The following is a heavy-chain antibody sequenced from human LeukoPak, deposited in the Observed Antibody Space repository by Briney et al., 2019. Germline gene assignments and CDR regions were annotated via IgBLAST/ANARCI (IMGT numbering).Heavy chain of an antibody. CDR1: GGSFSGYY. CDR3: ARGGRLGYCSSTSCYGRHWFDP. Sequence: SETLSLTCAVYGGSFSGYYWSWIRQPPGKGLEWIGEINHSVSTNYTPSLKSRVTISVDTSKNQFSLKLSSVTAADTAVYYCARGGRLGYCSSTSCYGRHWFDPWGQGTLVTVSS. D-gene: IGHD2-2*01. CDR2: INHSVST. J-gene: IGHJ5*02. V-gene: IGHV4-34*01.